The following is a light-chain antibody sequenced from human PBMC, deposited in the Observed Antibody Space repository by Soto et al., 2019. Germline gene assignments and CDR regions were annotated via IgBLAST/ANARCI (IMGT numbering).Light chain of an antibody. Sequence: EIVLTQSPATLSLSPGERATLSCRASQSVSSYLAWYQQKPGQAPRLLIYDASNRATGIPARFSGSGSGTDVSLTSSSLEPEDFAVYSCQQRSNWPLTFGGGTKVEIK. V-gene: IGKV3-11*01. CDR3: QQRSNWPLT. CDR2: DAS. CDR1: QSVSSY. J-gene: IGKJ4*01.